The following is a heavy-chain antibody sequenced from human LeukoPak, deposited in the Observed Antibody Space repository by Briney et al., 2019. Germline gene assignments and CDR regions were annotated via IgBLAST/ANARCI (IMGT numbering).Heavy chain of an antibody. CDR1: GFTFSSYG. J-gene: IGHJ4*02. CDR3: AKARRYYGSGSSLDY. Sequence: GGSLRLSCAASGFTFSSYGMHWVRQAPGKGLEWVAFIRYDGSNKYYADSVKGRFTISRDNSKNTLYLQMNSLRAEDTAVYYCAKARRYYGSGSSLDYWGQGTLVTVSS. CDR2: IRYDGSNK. V-gene: IGHV3-30*02. D-gene: IGHD3-10*01.